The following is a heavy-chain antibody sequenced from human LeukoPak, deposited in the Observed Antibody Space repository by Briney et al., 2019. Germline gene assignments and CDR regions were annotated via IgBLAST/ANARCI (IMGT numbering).Heavy chain of an antibody. CDR2: INHSGST. J-gene: IGHJ6*03. CDR3: ARDSVAHPYYYYYMDV. Sequence: KASETLSLTCAVYGGSFSGYYWSWIRQPPGKGLEWIGEINHSGSTNYNPSLKSRVTISVDTSKNQFSLKLSSVTAADTAVYYCARDSVAHPYYYYYMDVWGKGTTVTISS. CDR1: GGSFSGYY. D-gene: IGHD2-21*01. V-gene: IGHV4-34*01.